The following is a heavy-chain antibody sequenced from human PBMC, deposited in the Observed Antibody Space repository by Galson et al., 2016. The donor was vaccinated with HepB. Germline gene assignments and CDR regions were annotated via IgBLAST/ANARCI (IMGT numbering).Heavy chain of an antibody. V-gene: IGHV3-53*01. CDR3: TRAPGRIAAAGHLDS. D-gene: IGHD6-13*01. CDR1: GFIVSSHY. Sequence: SLRLSCAASGFIVSSHYMNWVRQAPGKGLEWVSIIYSGGATYYADSVKGRFTISRDNPKNTVYLQMNSLSDEDTAVYSCTRAPGRIAAAGHLDSWGQGTLVTVSS. J-gene: IGHJ4*02. CDR2: IYSGGAT.